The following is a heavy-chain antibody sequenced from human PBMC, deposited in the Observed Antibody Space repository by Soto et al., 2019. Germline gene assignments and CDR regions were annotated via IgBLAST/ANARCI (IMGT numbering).Heavy chain of an antibody. Sequence: GGSLRLSCAASGFTFSSYAMSWVRQAPGKGLEWVSAISGSGGSTYYADSVKGRFTISRDNSKNTLYLQMNSLRAEDTAVYYCAKDPGIWFGESLYYFDYWGQGTLVTVSS. CDR2: ISGSGGST. CDR1: GFTFSSYA. CDR3: AKDPGIWFGESLYYFDY. D-gene: IGHD3-10*01. V-gene: IGHV3-23*01. J-gene: IGHJ4*02.